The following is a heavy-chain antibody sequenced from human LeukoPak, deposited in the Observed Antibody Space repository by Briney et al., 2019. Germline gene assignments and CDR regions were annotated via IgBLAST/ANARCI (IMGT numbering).Heavy chain of an antibody. CDR2: INSDGSST. CDR3: ATTIAVAGFDY. CDR1: GSTFSSYW. D-gene: IGHD6-19*01. Sequence: GGSLRLSCAASGSTFSSYWMHWVRQAPGKGLVWVSRINSDGSSTSYADSVKGRFTISRDNAKNTLYLQMNSLRAEDTAVYYCATTIAVAGFDYWGQGTLVTVSS. V-gene: IGHV3-74*01. J-gene: IGHJ4*02.